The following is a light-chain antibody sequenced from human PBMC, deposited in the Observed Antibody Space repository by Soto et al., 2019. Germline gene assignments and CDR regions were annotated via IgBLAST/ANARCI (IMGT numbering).Light chain of an antibody. Sequence: EIVLTQSPGTLSLSPGARATLSCRASQSVSSSYLAWYQQKPGQAPRLLIYGASSRATGIPDRFIGSGSGTDFPLTISRLEPEDFAVYDCQQYGSSLTFGPGTRLEIK. CDR3: QQYGSSLT. J-gene: IGKJ5*01. CDR1: QSVSSSY. CDR2: GAS. V-gene: IGKV3-20*01.